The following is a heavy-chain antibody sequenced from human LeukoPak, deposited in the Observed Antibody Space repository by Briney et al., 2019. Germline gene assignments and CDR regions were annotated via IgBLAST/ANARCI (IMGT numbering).Heavy chain of an antibody. CDR2: FDPEDGET. CDR3: ATTNYLAYCGGDCPYYFDY. D-gene: IGHD2-21*02. Sequence: ASVKVSCKVSGYTLTELSIHWVRQAPGKGLEWMGGFDPEDGETIYAQKFQGRVTMTEGTCTHTAYMHLSSLRAEDTAVYYCATTNYLAYCGGDCPYYFDYWGQGTLVTVSS. V-gene: IGHV1-24*01. CDR1: GYTLTELS. J-gene: IGHJ4*02.